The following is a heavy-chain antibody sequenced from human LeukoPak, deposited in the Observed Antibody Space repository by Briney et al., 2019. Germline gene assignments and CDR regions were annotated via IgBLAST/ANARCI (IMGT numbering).Heavy chain of an antibody. CDR2: ISWNSGII. Sequence: GRSLRLSCAASEFTFDDYAMQWVPQAPGKGLEWVSGISWNSGIIDYADSVKGRFTFPRENAENSLYLQMNSLSAEDTALYYCSNDIDRYRSSSDFFDYWGQGTLVTVSS. CDR3: SNDIDRYRSSSDFFDY. J-gene: IGHJ4*02. D-gene: IGHD6-6*01. CDR1: EFTFDDYA. V-gene: IGHV3-9*01.